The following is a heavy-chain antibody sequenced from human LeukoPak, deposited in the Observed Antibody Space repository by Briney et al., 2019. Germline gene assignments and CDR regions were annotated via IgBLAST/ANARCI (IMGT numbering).Heavy chain of an antibody. V-gene: IGHV4-59*12. J-gene: IGHJ4*02. Sequence: SETLSLTCTVSGGSISSYYWSWIRQPPGKGLEWIGYIYYSGSTNYNPSLKSRATISIDTSKNQFSLKLSSVTAADTAVYYCAREYTLYRSGWFLDYWGQGTVVTVSS. CDR2: IYYSGST. CDR3: AREYTLYRSGWFLDY. CDR1: GGSISSYY. D-gene: IGHD6-19*01.